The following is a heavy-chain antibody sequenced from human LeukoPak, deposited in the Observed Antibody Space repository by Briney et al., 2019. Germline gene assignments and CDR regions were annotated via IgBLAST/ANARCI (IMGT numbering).Heavy chain of an antibody. CDR1: GGSISSYY. CDR3: AREVGNYFDY. CDR2: IYYSGST. V-gene: IGHV4-59*01. J-gene: IGHJ4*02. Sequence: SETLTLTCTVSGGSISSYYWSWIRQPPGKGLEWIGYIYYSGSTNYNPSLKSRVTISVDTSKNQFSLKLSSVTAADTAVYYCAREVGNYFDYWGQGTLVTVSS. D-gene: IGHD7-27*01.